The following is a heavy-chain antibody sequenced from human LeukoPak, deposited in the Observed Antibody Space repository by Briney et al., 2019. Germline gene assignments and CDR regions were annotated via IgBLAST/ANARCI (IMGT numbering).Heavy chain of an antibody. J-gene: IGHJ3*02. CDR3: AREPPFTYYYDSSGYYADAFDI. D-gene: IGHD3-22*01. V-gene: IGHV1-18*04. Sequence: GASVKVSCKASGYTFTGYYMHWVRQAPGQGLEWMGWISAYNGNTNYAQKLQGRVTMTTDTSTSTAYMELRSLRSDDTAVYYCAREPPFTYYYDSSGYYADAFDIWGQGTMVTVSS. CDR1: GYTFTGYY. CDR2: ISAYNGNT.